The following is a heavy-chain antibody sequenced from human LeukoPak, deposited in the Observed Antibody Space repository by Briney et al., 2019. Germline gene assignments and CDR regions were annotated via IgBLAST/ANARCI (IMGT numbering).Heavy chain of an antibody. V-gene: IGHV3-66*01. D-gene: IGHD6-19*01. J-gene: IGHJ6*02. CDR3: ARGQEQFSSPWQWGPRRKNFYYYGMDV. CDR1: GFTVSSSS. Sequence: GGSLRLSCAASGFTVSSSSMNWVRLGPGKGLEWASVISSDGNTYYADSVKGRFTISRDNSRNTLSLQMHGLRADDTAVYYCARGQEQFSSPWQWGPRRKNFYYYGMDVWGQGTTVTVSS. CDR2: ISSDGNT.